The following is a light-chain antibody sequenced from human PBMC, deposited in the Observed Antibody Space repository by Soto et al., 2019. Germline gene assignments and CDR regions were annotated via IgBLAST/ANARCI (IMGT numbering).Light chain of an antibody. J-gene: IGLJ2*01. V-gene: IGLV1-40*01. CDR2: GNS. CDR3: QSYDSSLRVVV. Sequence: QTVVTQPPSVSGAPGQRVTISCTGSSSNIGAGYDVHWYQQIPGTAPKLLIYGNSNRPSGVPDRFSGSESGTSASLAITGLQAEDEADYYCQSYDSSLRVVVFGGGTKVTVL. CDR1: SSNIGAGYD.